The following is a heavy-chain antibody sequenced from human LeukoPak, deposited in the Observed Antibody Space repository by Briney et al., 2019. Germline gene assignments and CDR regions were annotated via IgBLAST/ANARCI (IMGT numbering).Heavy chain of an antibody. V-gene: IGHV3-74*01. J-gene: IGHJ4*02. CDR2: INSDGSTT. D-gene: IGHD2-15*01. Sequence: GGSLRLSCAASGFTFSSYWMHWVRQAPGKGLVWVSRINSDGSTTNYADSVKGRFTISRDNAKNTVYLQLNSIRAEDTAVYLCARDYCIGGSCYFEYWGQGTLVTVSS. CDR1: GFTFSSYW. CDR3: ARDYCIGGSCYFEY.